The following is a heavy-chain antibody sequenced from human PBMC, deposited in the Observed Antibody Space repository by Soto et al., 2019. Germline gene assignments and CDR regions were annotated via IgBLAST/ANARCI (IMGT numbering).Heavy chain of an antibody. V-gene: IGHV3-30*03. CDR1: GFTFSSYG. Sequence: QVQLVESGGGVVQPGRSLRLSCAASGFTFSSYGMHWFRQAPGKGLEWVSVISYDGSNKYYADPVKGRFTISRDNSKNTLYLQMNSLRAEDTAVYYFATDRGDSGSSRPDYWGQGTLVTVSS. J-gene: IGHJ4*02. CDR2: ISYDGSNK. D-gene: IGHD1-26*01. CDR3: ATDRGDSGSSRPDY.